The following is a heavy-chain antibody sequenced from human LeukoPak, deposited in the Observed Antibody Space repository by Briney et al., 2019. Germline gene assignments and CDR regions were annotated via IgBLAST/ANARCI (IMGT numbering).Heavy chain of an antibody. CDR3: TTLFTAMAYYYYYMDV. J-gene: IGHJ6*03. V-gene: IGHV3-15*01. D-gene: IGHD5-18*01. CDR2: IKSKTDGGTT. CDR1: GFTFSNAW. Sequence: GGSLRLSCAASGFTFSNAWMSWGRQAPGKGLEWVGRIKSKTDGGTTDYAAPVKGRFTISRDDSKKTLYLQMNSLKTEDTAVYYCTTLFTAMAYYYYYMDVWGKGTTVTVSS.